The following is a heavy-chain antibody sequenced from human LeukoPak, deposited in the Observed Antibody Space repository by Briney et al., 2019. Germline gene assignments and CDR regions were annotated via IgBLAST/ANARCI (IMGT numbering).Heavy chain of an antibody. V-gene: IGHV3-23*01. CDR2: ISGSGGST. Sequence: GGSLRLSCAASGFTFSSYAMSWVRQAPGKGLEWVSAISGSGGSTYYADSVKGRFTISRDNSKNTLYLQMNSLRAEDTAVYYCAKDGGVVVPAAIRRLNWFDPWGQGTLATVSS. CDR1: GFTFSSYA. D-gene: IGHD2-2*02. CDR3: AKDGGVVVPAAIRRLNWFDP. J-gene: IGHJ5*02.